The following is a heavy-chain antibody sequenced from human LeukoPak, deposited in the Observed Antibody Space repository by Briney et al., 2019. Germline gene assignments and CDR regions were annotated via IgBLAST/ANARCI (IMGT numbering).Heavy chain of an antibody. J-gene: IGHJ6*03. Sequence: ASVKVSCKASGGTFSSYAISWVRQAPGQGLEWMGGIIPIFGTANYAQKFQGRVTITADESTSTAYMELSSLRSEDTAVYYCARVFLATIRGYYYYYMDVGEKGTTVTSSS. CDR1: GGTFSSYA. CDR3: ARVFLATIRGYYYYYMDV. V-gene: IGHV1-69*13. D-gene: IGHD5-24*01. CDR2: IIPIFGTA.